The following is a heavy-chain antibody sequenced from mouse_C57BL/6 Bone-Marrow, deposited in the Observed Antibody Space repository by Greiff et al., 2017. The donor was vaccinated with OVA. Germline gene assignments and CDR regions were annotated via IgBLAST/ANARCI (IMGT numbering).Heavy chain of an antibody. Sequence: VQLQQPGAELVKPGASVKLSCKASGYTFTSYWMHWVKQRPGRGLEWIGSIDPNSGGTKYNEKFKSKATLTVDKSSSTAYMQLSSLTSEDSAVYYCARGYGSSYGFAYWGQGTLVTVSA. V-gene: IGHV1-72*01. J-gene: IGHJ3*01. CDR1: GYTFTSYW. CDR3: ARGYGSSYGFAY. D-gene: IGHD1-1*01. CDR2: IDPNSGGT.